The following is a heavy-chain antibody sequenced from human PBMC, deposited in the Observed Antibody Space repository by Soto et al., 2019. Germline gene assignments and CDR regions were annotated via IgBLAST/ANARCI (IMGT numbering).Heavy chain of an antibody. D-gene: IGHD3-3*01. V-gene: IGHV1-18*01. Sequence: ASVKVSCKASGYTFTTYSINWVRQAPGQGLEWMGWISAYNGDTDYAQNFQGRVTMTTDTSTSTAYMELRSLRSDDTAIYYCARQDLRITRADHKCFDPWGLGTLVPVSS. CDR3: ARQDLRITRADHKCFDP. CDR2: ISAYNGDT. J-gene: IGHJ5*02. CDR1: GYTFTTYS.